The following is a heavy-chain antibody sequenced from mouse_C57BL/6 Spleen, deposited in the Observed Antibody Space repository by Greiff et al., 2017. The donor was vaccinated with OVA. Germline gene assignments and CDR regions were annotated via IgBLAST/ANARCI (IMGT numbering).Heavy chain of an antibody. J-gene: IGHJ2*01. Sequence: VQLQQPGAELVKPGASVKLSCKASGYTFTSYWMHWVTQRPGRGLEWIGRIDPNSGGTKNNEKFKSKATLTVYKPSSTAYMQLSSLTSEDSDVYYCARGDATVDYFDYWGQGTTLTVSS. CDR2: IDPNSGGT. CDR3: ARGDATVDYFDY. V-gene: IGHV1-72*01. CDR1: GYTFTSYW. D-gene: IGHD1-1*01.